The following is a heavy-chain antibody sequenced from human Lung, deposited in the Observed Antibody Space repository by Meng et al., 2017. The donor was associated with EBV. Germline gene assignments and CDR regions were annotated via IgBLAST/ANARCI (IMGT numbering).Heavy chain of an antibody. Sequence: QVQLVQSGAEVKKPGASVKVSCTTSGYTFTNYGISWVRQAPGQGLEWMGWISTFHGNTNYAQKLQGRVTMTTDTSTSTAYMELRSLRSDDTAVYYCARVPGMGDFDYWGQGSLVTVSS. CDR2: ISTFHGNT. J-gene: IGHJ4*02. D-gene: IGHD5-18*01. CDR1: GYTFTNYG. V-gene: IGHV1-18*01. CDR3: ARVPGMGDFDY.